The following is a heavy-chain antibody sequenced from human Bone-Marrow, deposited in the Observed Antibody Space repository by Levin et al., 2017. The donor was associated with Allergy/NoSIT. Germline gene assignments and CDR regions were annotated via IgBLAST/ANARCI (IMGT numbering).Heavy chain of an antibody. V-gene: IGHV3-53*01. Sequence: PGGSLRLSCAASGFTVSNNYMRWVRQAPGKGLEWVSLIYSGGPTYYADSVKGRFTISRDKSKNTLYLQMNSLRVEDTAVYYCARGEISGVTGDYWGQGTLVTVSS. J-gene: IGHJ4*02. D-gene: IGHD3-10*01. CDR1: GFTVSNNY. CDR3: ARGEISGVTGDY. CDR2: IYSGGPT.